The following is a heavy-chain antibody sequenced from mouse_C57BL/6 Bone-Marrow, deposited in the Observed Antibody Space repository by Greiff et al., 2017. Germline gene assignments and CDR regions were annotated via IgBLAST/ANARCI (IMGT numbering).Heavy chain of an antibody. CDR1: GFTFSSYA. J-gene: IGHJ3*01. D-gene: IGHD1-1*01. V-gene: IGHV5-4*01. CDR2: ISDGGSYT. Sequence: DVQLVESGGGLVKPGGSLKLSCAASGFTFSSYAMSWVRQTPEKRLEWVATISDGGSYTYYPDNVKGRFTISRDNAKNNLYLQMSHLKSEDTAMYYCARGGYYCGSSSLAYWGQGTLVTVSA. CDR3: ARGGYYCGSSSLAY.